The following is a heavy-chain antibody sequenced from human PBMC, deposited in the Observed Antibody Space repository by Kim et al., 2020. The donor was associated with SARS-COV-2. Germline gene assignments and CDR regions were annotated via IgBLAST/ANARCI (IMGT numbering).Heavy chain of an antibody. CDR3: AKGRDSSGYYYPSFGY. Sequence: SVKGRFTISRDNSKNTLYLQMNSLRAEDTAVYYCAKGRDSSGYYYPSFGYWGQGTLVTVSS. D-gene: IGHD3-22*01. V-gene: IGHV3-23*01. J-gene: IGHJ4*02.